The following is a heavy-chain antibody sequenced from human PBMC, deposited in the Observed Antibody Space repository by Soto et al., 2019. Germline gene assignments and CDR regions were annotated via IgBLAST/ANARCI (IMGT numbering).Heavy chain of an antibody. J-gene: IGHJ4*02. D-gene: IGHD6-19*01. CDR1: GASVSSPYY. CDR2: VFHTGTT. CDR3: ARSAGWYAVHS. Sequence: QVQLQESGPGLVKPSGTLSLTCSVSGASVSSPYYWCWVREPPGKGLEWIGEVFHTGTTSYNPSLRSRFTISMDKSNIQFSLDLSSVTAADTAVYYCARSAGWYAVHSWGPGTLVIVSS. V-gene: IGHV4-4*02.